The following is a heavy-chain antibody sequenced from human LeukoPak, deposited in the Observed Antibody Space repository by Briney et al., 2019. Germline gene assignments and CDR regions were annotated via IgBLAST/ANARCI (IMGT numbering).Heavy chain of an antibody. J-gene: IGHJ4*02. Sequence: GGSLRLSCAASGFTFSSYGMHWVRQAPGKGLEWVAFIRYDGTNKYYADSVKGRFTISRDNSKNTLYLQMNSLRAEDTAVYYCARTYYSNYVHYFDYWGQGTLVTVSS. V-gene: IGHV3-30*02. CDR2: IRYDGTNK. CDR3: ARTYYSNYVHYFDY. D-gene: IGHD4-11*01. CDR1: GFTFSSYG.